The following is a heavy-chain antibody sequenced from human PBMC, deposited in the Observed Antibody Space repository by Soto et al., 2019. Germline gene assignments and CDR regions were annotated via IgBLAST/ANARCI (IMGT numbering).Heavy chain of an antibody. D-gene: IGHD6-19*01. V-gene: IGHV3-30*18. CDR2: ISYDGSNK. J-gene: IGHJ4*02. CDR1: GFTFSGYG. Sequence: GGSLRLSCAASGFTFSGYGMHWVRQAPGKGLEWVAVISYDGSNKYYADSVKGRFTISRDNSKNTLYLQMNSLRAEDTAVYYCAKDSPRYSSGWYAFDYWGQGTLVTVSS. CDR3: AKDSPRYSSGWYAFDY.